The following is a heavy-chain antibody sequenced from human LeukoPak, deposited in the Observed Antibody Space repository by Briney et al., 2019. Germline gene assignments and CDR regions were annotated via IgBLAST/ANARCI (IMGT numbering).Heavy chain of an antibody. CDR1: GGTFSSYA. D-gene: IGHD2-15*01. CDR3: ARAVGYCSGGSCSHQYYYYYGMDV. J-gene: IGHJ6*02. CDR2: IIPIFGTA. Sequence: SVKVSCKASGGTFSSYAISWVRQAPGQGLEWMGGIIPIFGTANYAQKFQGRVTITADESTSTAYMELSSLRSEDTAVYYCARAVGYCSGGSCSHQYYYYYGMDVWGQGTTVTVPS. V-gene: IGHV1-69*13.